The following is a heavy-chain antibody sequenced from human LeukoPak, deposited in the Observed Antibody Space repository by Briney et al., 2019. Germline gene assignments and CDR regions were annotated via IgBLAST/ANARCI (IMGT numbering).Heavy chain of an antibody. J-gene: IGHJ3*02. V-gene: IGHV4-59*01. Sequence: KSSETLSLTCTVSGGSISSYYWSWIRQPPGKGLEWIGYIYYSGSTNYNPSLKSRVTISVDTSKNQFSLKLSSVTAADTAVYYCARAIGRYDFWSGLMAFDIWGQGTMVTVSS. CDR2: IYYSGST. CDR1: GGSISSYY. CDR3: ARAIGRYDFWSGLMAFDI. D-gene: IGHD3-3*01.